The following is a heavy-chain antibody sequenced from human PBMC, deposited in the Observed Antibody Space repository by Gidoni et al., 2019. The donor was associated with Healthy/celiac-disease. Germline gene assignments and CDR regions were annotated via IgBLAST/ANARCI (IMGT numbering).Heavy chain of an antibody. V-gene: IGHV4-30-4*01. CDR3: ARGTTTFRYYYYGMDV. J-gene: IGHJ6*02. Sequence: QVQLQESGPGLVKPSQTLSLTCTVSGGSISSGDYYWSWIRQPPGKGLEWIGYIYYSGSTYYNPSLKSRVTISVDTSKNQFSLKLSSVTAADTAVYYCARGTTTFRYYYYGMDVWGQGTTVTVSS. CDR2: IYYSGST. CDR1: GGSISSGDYY. D-gene: IGHD4-4*01.